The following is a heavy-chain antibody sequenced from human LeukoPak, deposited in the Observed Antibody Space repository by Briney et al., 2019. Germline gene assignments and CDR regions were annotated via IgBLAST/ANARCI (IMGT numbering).Heavy chain of an antibody. Sequence: GGSLRLSCAASGFAFSTYAMHWVRQAPGKGLEWVAVISYDGSVKYYADSVKGRFTISRDNSKNMLFLQMNSLRPEDTAVYYCAKDSSGSYYRWFDPWGQGSLVTVSS. V-gene: IGHV3-30-3*01. D-gene: IGHD1-26*01. CDR1: GFAFSTYA. CDR2: ISYDGSVK. J-gene: IGHJ5*02. CDR3: AKDSSGSYYRWFDP.